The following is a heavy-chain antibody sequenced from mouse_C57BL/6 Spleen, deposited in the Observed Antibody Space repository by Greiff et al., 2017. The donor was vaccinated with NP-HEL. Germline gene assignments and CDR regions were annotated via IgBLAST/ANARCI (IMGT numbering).Heavy chain of an antibody. CDR2: INPNYGTT. V-gene: IGHV1-39*01. CDR1: GYSFTDYN. Sequence: EVKLMESGPELVKPGASVKISCKASGYSFTDYNMNWVKQSNGKSLEWIGVINPNYGTTSYNQKFKGKATLTVDQSSSTAYMQLNSLTSEDSAVYYCASGALYDYDEDYAMDYWGQGTSVTVSS. CDR3: ASGALYDYDEDYAMDY. D-gene: IGHD2-4*01. J-gene: IGHJ4*01.